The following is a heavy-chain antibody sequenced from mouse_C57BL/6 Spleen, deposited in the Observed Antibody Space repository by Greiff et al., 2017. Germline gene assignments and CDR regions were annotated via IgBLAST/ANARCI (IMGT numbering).Heavy chain of an antibody. D-gene: IGHD2-3*01. CDR2: ISYDGSN. V-gene: IGHV3-6*01. CDR1: GYSITSGYY. Sequence: EVKLQESGPGLVKPSQSLSLTCSVTGYSITSGYYWNWIRQFPGNKLEWMGYISYDGSNNYNPSLKNRISITRDTSKNQFFLKLNSVTTEDTATYYCARDRDGHYFDYWGQGTTLTVSS. CDR3: ARDRDGHYFDY. J-gene: IGHJ2*01.